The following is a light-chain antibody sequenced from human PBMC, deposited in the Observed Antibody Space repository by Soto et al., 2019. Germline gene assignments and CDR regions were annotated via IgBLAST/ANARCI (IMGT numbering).Light chain of an antibody. Sequence: QSVLTHPPSVSAAPGQNVTISCLGRSSNIGGNSVSWYQQLPGTAPRLLSYDDDKRRSGIPDRFSGSKSGTSATLGITGFQTGDEADYYCGSWDSSLSAYVFATGTKVTVL. J-gene: IGLJ1*01. CDR3: GSWDSSLSAYV. V-gene: IGLV1-51*01. CDR2: DDD. CDR1: SSNIGGNS.